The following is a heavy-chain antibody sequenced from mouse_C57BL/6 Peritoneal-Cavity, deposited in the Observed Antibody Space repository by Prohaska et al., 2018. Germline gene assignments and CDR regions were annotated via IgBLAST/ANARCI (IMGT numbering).Heavy chain of an antibody. CDR3: MRYGNYWYFDV. CDR1: GFTFSGFW. CDR2: INSDVIAI. V-gene: IGHV11-2*01. Sequence: EVQLLETGGGLVQPGGSRGLSCEGSGFTFSGFWMSWVRQTPGKNLEWIGAINSDVIAINYAPSIKDRFTIFRDDDKSTLYLQMSNVRSEDTATYFCMRYGNYWYFDVWGTGTTVTVSS. D-gene: IGHD2-1*01. J-gene: IGHJ1*03.